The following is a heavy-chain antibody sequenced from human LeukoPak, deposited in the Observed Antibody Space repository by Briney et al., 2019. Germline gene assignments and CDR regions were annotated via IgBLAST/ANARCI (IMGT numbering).Heavy chain of an antibody. CDR1: GASINSYS. J-gene: IGHJ4*02. D-gene: IGHD2-15*01. CDR2: IYHSGST. V-gene: IGHV4-30-2*01. CDR3: AREGSAASFDY. Sequence: SETLSLTCTVSGASINSYSWSWIRQPPGKGLEWIGYIYHSGSTYYNPSLKSRVTISVDRSKNQFSLKLSSVTAADTAVYYCAREGSAASFDYWGQGTLVTVSS.